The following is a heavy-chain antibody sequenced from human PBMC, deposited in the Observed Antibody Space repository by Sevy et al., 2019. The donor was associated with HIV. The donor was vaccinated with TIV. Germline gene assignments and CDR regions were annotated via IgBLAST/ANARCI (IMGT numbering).Heavy chain of an antibody. CDR2: ISGSGGST. V-gene: IGHV3-23*01. J-gene: IGHJ3*02. Sequence: GGSLRLSCAASGFTFSSYDMSWVRQAPGKGLEWVSVISGSGGSTYYADSVKGRFTISRDNSKNTLYLQMNSLRAEDTAVYYCATKGSGSYYNADDAFDIWGQGTMVTVSS. D-gene: IGHD3-10*01. CDR3: ATKGSGSYYNADDAFDI. CDR1: GFTFSSYD.